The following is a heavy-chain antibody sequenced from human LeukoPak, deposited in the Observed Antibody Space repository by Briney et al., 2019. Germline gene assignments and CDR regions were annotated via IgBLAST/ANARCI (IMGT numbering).Heavy chain of an antibody. Sequence: SETLSLTCAVYGGSFSSYYWGWIRQPPGKGLEWIGSIYYSGSTYYNPSLKSRVTISVDTSKNQFSLKLSSVTAADTAVYYCARPRRSYDSSGIDAFDIWGQGTMVTVSS. CDR3: ARPRRSYDSSGIDAFDI. CDR2: IYYSGST. CDR1: GGSFSSYY. V-gene: IGHV4-39*01. J-gene: IGHJ3*02. D-gene: IGHD3-22*01.